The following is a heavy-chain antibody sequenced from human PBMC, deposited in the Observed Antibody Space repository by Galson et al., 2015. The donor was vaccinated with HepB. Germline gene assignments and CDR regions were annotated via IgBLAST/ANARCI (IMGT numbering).Heavy chain of an antibody. D-gene: IGHD3-22*01. J-gene: IGHJ3*02. CDR3: AREDSSGYYYGNDAFDI. Sequence: SLRLSCAASGFTFSNYAMHWVRQAPGRGLEWVAVISYDGSNKYYADSVKGRFTISRDNSKNTLYLQMNSLRAEDTAVYYCAREDSSGYYYGNDAFDIWGQGTMVTVSS. V-gene: IGHV3-30-3*01. CDR2: ISYDGSNK. CDR1: GFTFSNYA.